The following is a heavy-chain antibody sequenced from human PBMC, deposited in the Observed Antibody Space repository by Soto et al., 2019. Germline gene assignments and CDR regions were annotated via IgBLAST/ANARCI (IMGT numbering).Heavy chain of an antibody. Sequence: EVQLVQSGGDLVQPGGSLRLSCVASGFTFSTYWMTWVRQAPGLGLEWVDGIKEDASEELYVDSVKGRFSVSRENAKNSLYLQLNSLSAEDTAVYYCETAISSPFSNFDYWGQGSLVTVSS. CDR2: IKEDASEE. D-gene: IGHD2-2*01. CDR1: GFTFSTYW. CDR3: ETAISSPFSNFDY. V-gene: IGHV3-7*01. J-gene: IGHJ4*02.